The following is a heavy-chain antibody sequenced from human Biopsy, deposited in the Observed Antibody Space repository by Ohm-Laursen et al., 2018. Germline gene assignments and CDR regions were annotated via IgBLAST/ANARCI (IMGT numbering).Heavy chain of an antibody. CDR1: GGSISSYQ. CDR2: LYNTGGT. Sequence: TLSLTCAVSGGSISSYQWTWIRQPPGKGLEWIGYLYNTGGTNYNPSLKSRVTISVDTSKNQFSLKLRSVTAADTAVYYCAREAAIIDPRTRAFDYWGHGTLVTVSS. CDR3: AREAAIIDPRTRAFDY. D-gene: IGHD6-25*01. V-gene: IGHV4-59*01. J-gene: IGHJ4*01.